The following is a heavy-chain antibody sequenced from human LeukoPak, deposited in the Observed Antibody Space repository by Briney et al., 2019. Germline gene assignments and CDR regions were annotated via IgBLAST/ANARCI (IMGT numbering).Heavy chain of an antibody. CDR3: AKDRGGSYEIFPFDY. J-gene: IGHJ4*02. CDR2: ISGSGGST. D-gene: IGHD1-26*01. CDR1: GFTFSSYS. V-gene: IGHV3-23*01. Sequence: GGSLRLSCAASGFTFSSYSMNWVRQAPGKGLEWVSAISGSGGSTYYADSVKGRFTISRDNSKNTLYLQMNSLRAEDTAVYYCAKDRGGSYEIFPFDYWGQGTLVTVSS.